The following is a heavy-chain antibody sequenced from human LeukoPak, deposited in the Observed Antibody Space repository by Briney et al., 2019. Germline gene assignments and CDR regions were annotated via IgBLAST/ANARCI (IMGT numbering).Heavy chain of an antibody. CDR1: GFTFSSYG. D-gene: IGHD2-2*02. CDR3: AKTPRVAAIPYYFDY. J-gene: IGHJ4*02. V-gene: IGHV3-30*02. CDR2: IWYDGSNK. Sequence: GGSLRLSCAASGFTFSSYGMHWVRQAPGKGLEWVAVIWYDGSNKYYADSVKGRFTISRDNSKNTLYLQMNSLRAEDTAVYYCAKTPRVAAIPYYFDYWGQGTLVTVSS.